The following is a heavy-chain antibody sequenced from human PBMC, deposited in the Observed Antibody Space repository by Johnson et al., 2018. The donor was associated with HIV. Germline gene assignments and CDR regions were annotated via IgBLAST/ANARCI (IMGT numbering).Heavy chain of an antibody. V-gene: IGHV3-64*01. CDR1: GFTFSNAW. D-gene: IGHD1-26*01. Sequence: VQLVESGGGLVKPGGSLRLSCAASGFTFSNAWMSWVRQAPGKGLEYVSGISSNGVRTYYANSVKDRFTVSRDNSKNTLYLQMNSLRAEDTAVYYCAKSGFSGSYQGAYDIWGQGTMVTVSS. J-gene: IGHJ3*02. CDR2: ISSNGVRT. CDR3: AKSGFSGSYQGAYDI.